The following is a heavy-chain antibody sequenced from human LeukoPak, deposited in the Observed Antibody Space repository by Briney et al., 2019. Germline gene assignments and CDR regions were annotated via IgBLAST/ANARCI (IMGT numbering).Heavy chain of an antibody. D-gene: IGHD3-22*01. CDR2: IYYSGST. CDR1: GGSISIYY. Sequence: PSETLSLTCTVSGGSISIYYWSWIRQPPGKGLEWIGNIYYSGSTNYKASLKSRVTISVETSKNQFSLKLSSVTAADTAVYYCARVTGYMIEDYFDYWGQGTLVTVSS. CDR3: ARVTGYMIEDYFDY. J-gene: IGHJ4*02. V-gene: IGHV4-59*01.